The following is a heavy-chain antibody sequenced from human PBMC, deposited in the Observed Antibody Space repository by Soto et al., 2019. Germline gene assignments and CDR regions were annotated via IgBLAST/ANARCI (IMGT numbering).Heavy chain of an antibody. J-gene: IGHJ5*02. CDR3: AKDPEFWSGLSWFDP. V-gene: IGHV3-23*01. CDR2: ISGSGGST. Sequence: GGSLRLSCAASGFTFSSYAMSWVRQAPGKGLEWVSAISGSGGSTYYADSVKGRFTISRENSKNTMYLQMNILRAEDTAVDYCAKDPEFWSGLSWFDPWGQGTLVTVSS. CDR1: GFTFSSYA. D-gene: IGHD3-3*01.